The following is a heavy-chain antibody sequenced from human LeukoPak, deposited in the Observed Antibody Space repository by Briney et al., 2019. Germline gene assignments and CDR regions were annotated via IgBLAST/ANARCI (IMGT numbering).Heavy chain of an antibody. CDR3: TYDFWSGYTPNTKRFDP. Sequence: TGGSLRLSCTASGFTFGDYAMSWFRQAPGKGLEWVGFIRSKAYGGTTEYAASVKGRFTISRDDSKSIAYLQMNSLKTEDTAVYYCTYDFWSGYTPNTKRFDPWGQGTLVTVSS. J-gene: IGHJ5*02. CDR2: IRSKAYGGTT. CDR1: GFTFGDYA. D-gene: IGHD3-3*01. V-gene: IGHV3-49*03.